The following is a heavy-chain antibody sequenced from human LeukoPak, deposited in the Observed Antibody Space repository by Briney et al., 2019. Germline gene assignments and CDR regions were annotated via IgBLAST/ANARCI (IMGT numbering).Heavy chain of an antibody. J-gene: IGHJ6*03. V-gene: IGHV1-69*05. CDR3: ASHSYGLYYYYYYMDV. D-gene: IGHD5-18*01. Sequence: SMKASCKASGGTFSSYAISWVRQAPGQGLEWMGGIIPIFGTANYAQKFQGRVTITTDESTSTAYMELSSLRSEDTAVYYCASHSYGLYYYYYYMDVWGKGTTVTVSS. CDR2: IIPIFGTA. CDR1: GGTFSSYA.